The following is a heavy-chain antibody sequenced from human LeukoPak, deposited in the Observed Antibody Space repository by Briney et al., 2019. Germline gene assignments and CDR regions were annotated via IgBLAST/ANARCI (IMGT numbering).Heavy chain of an antibody. CDR1: GFTFSSYA. CDR3: AKSRNTGYSLFDY. Sequence: GGSLRLSCAASGFTFSSYAMSWVRQAPGKGLELVSAIGGSGGSTYYADSVKGRFTIARDNSENTLYLQVNSLRAEDTAVYYCAKSRNTGYSLFDYWGQGTLVTVSS. D-gene: IGHD3-9*01. CDR2: IGGSGGST. J-gene: IGHJ4*02. V-gene: IGHV3-23*01.